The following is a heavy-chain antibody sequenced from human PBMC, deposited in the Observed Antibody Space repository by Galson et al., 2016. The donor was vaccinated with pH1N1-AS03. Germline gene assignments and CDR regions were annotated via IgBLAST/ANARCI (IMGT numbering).Heavy chain of an antibody. CDR2: MNPDSGNT. D-gene: IGHD2-15*01. V-gene: IGHV1-8*03. J-gene: IGHJ5*02. CDR3: ARGVVDCSGPACSGTLRFDP. Sequence: SVKVSCKASGGTFSSYTINWVRQAPGQGFEWMGWMNPDSGNTGYAPSFQGRVTITRDTSISTAYMELSSLGSEDTAVYYCARGVVDCSGPACSGTLRFDPWGQGTLVTVSS. CDR1: GGTFSSYT.